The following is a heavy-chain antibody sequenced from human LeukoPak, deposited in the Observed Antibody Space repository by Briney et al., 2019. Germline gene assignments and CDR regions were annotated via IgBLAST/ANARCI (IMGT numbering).Heavy chain of an antibody. Sequence: SETLSLTCSVSGYSIRSGYQWGWIRQAPGKGLEWIGSINYSGRTYDNPSLESRVTISIDTSKNQIFLKLRSVTAADTAVYYCARDIQWELGAFDIWGQGTMVTVSS. V-gene: IGHV4-38-2*02. CDR3: ARDIQWELGAFDI. CDR2: INYSGRT. J-gene: IGHJ3*02. CDR1: GYSIRSGYQ. D-gene: IGHD1-26*01.